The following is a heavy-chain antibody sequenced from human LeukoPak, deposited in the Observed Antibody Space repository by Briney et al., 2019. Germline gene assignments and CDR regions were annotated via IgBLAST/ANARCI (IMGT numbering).Heavy chain of an antibody. Sequence: SETLSLTCAVYGGSFSGYYWSWIRQPPGKGLEWIGEINHSGCTNYNPSLKSRVTISVDTSKNQFSLKLSSVTAADTAVYYCARTLVAGTIGYWGQGTLVTVSS. CDR1: GGSFSGYY. CDR3: ARTLVAGTIGY. D-gene: IGHD6-19*01. V-gene: IGHV4-34*01. J-gene: IGHJ4*02. CDR2: INHSGCT.